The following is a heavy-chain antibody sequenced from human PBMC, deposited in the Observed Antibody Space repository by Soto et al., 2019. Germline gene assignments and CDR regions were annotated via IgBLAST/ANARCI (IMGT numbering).Heavy chain of an antibody. V-gene: IGHV1-69*02. CDR3: ARWYYDTNTLRGYGMDV. CDR1: GGTFSSYC. CDR2: IIPMLGIT. J-gene: IGHJ6*02. Sequence: QVQLVQSGAEVKKPGSSVKVSCKASGGTFSSYCITWVRQAPGQGLEWMGRIIPMLGITNYAQNFQGRVTITADKSTSTAYMELSSLKSEDTAVSYCARWYYDTNTLRGYGMDVWGQGTTVTASS. D-gene: IGHD3-22*01.